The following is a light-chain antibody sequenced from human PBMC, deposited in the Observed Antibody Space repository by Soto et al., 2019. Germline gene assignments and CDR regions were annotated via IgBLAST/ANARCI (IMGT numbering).Light chain of an antibody. CDR3: ATWDDSLNGRV. J-gene: IGLJ2*01. CDR2: NNN. Sequence: QPVLTQPPSASGTPGQRVTLSCSGTNSNIGSNTVNWYQQFPGTAPKLLMYNNNERPSGVPDRFSGSKSGTSASLAISGLHSEDEADYYCATWDDSLNGRVFGGGTKLTVL. CDR1: NSNIGSNT. V-gene: IGLV1-44*01.